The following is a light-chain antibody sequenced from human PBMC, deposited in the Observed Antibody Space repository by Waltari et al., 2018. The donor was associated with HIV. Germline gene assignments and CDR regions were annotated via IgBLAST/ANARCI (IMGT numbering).Light chain of an antibody. V-gene: IGLV1-40*01. CDR3: QSYDSSLSGWV. CDR1: SSNIGAGYD. J-gene: IGLJ3*02. Sequence: QSVLKQPPSVSGAPGQRVTISCTGTSSNIGAGYDVHWYQHLPGTAPKLLIYGNNNRPSGVPDRFSGSKSGTSASLAITGLQTDDEADYYCQSYDSSLSGWVFGGGTKLTVL. CDR2: GNN.